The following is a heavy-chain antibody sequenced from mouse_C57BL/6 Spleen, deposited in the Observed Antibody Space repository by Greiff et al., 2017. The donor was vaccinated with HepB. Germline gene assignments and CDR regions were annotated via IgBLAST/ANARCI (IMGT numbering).Heavy chain of an antibody. Sequence: QVQLKESGPGLVAPSQSLSITCTVSGFSLTSYGVDWVRQSPGKGLEWLGVIWGVGSTNYNSALKSRLSISKDNSKSQVFLKMNSLQTDDTAMYYCARNLDSSGPYYYAMDYWGQGTSVTVSS. CDR2: IWGVGST. CDR1: GFSLTSYG. V-gene: IGHV2-6*01. CDR3: ARNLDSSGPYYYAMDY. J-gene: IGHJ4*01. D-gene: IGHD3-2*02.